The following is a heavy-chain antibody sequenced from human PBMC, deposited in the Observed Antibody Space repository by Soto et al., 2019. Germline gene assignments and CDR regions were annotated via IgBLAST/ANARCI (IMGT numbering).Heavy chain of an antibody. V-gene: IGHV3-21*01. CDR1: GFTFSSYS. Sequence: EVQLAESGGGLVKPGGSLRLSCAASGFTFSSYSMNWVRQAPGKGLEWVSSISSSSSYIYYADSVKGRFTISRDNAKNSLYLQMNSLRAEDTAVYYCARDLGYYDSSGRRSAFDIWGQGTMVTVSS. J-gene: IGHJ3*02. CDR3: ARDLGYYDSSGRRSAFDI. D-gene: IGHD3-22*01. CDR2: ISSSSSYI.